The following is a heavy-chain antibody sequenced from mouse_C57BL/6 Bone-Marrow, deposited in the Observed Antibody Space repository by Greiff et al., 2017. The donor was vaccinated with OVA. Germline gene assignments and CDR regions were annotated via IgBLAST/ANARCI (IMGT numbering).Heavy chain of an antibody. CDR3: ARRLPGYFDV. J-gene: IGHJ1*03. CDR1: GYAFSSYW. CDR2: IYPGDGDT. V-gene: IGHV1-80*01. Sequence: VHVKQSGAELVKPGASVKISCKASGYAFSSYWMNWVKQRPGKGLEWIGQIYPGDGDTNYNGKFKGKATLTADKSSSTAYMQLSSLTSEDSAVYFCARRLPGYFDVWGTGTTVTVSS. D-gene: IGHD5-5*01.